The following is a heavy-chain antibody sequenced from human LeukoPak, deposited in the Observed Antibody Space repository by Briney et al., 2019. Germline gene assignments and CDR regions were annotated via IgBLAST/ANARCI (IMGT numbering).Heavy chain of an antibody. CDR2: MNPNSGNT. V-gene: IGHV1-8*01. CDR1: GYTFTSYD. D-gene: IGHD6-19*01. Sequence: EASVTVSCKASGYTFTSYDINWVRQAAGQGLEWMGWMNPNSGNTGYAQKFQGRVTMTRNTSISTAYMELSSLRSEDTAVYYCARGPLSGWYQIDYWGQGTLVTVSS. CDR3: ARGPLSGWYQIDY. J-gene: IGHJ4*02.